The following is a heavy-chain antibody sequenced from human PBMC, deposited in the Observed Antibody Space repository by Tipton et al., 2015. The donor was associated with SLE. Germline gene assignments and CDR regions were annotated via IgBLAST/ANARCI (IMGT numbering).Heavy chain of an antibody. CDR3: AIFPNYDSPGY. D-gene: IGHD3-22*01. CDR2: MNPNSGNT. V-gene: IGHV1-8*03. J-gene: IGHJ4*02. Sequence: QSGAEVKKPGASVKVSCKASGYTFTSYDINWVRQATGQGLEWMGWMNPNSGNTGYAQKFQGRVTITADKSTSTAYMELSSLRSEDTAVYYCAIFPNYDSPGYWGQGTLVTVSS. CDR1: GYTFTSYD.